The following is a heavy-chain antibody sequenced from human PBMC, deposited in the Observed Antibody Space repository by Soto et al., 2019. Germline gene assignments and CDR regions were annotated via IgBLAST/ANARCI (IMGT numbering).Heavy chain of an antibody. J-gene: IGHJ6*02. Sequence: PGGSLRLSCAASGFIFGAYGMHWVRQAPGKGLEWVAVMSYDGSRKYYADSVKGRFTISRDNSKNTLYLQMNSLRAEDTAVYYCARNTWQQPRDYYYGMDVWGQGTTVTVSS. CDR1: GFIFGAYG. V-gene: IGHV3-30*03. D-gene: IGHD6-13*01. CDR2: MSYDGSRK. CDR3: ARNTWQQPRDYYYGMDV.